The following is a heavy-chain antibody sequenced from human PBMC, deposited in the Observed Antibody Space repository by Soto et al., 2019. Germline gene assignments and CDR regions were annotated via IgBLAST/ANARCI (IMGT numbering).Heavy chain of an antibody. CDR3: ARADPETEMVVGGYYGMDV. Sequence: QVQLVQSGAEVKKPGSSVKVSCKASGGTFSSYAISWVRQAPGQGLEWMGGIIPIFGTANYAQKFQGRVTITANEAMSKASMELTSLCSGAKAVYYCARADPETEMVVGGYYGMDVWGDGTTVAVSS. CDR1: GGTFSSYA. CDR2: IIPIFGTA. V-gene: IGHV1-69*12. D-gene: IGHD2-21*01. J-gene: IGHJ6*04.